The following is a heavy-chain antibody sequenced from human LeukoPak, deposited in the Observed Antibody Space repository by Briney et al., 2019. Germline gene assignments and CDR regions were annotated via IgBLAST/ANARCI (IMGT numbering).Heavy chain of an antibody. CDR1: GFTFSTYA. Sequence: GGSLRLSCAASGFTFSTYAMHWVRQAPGKGLEWVAVISYDGSNKYYADSVKGRFTISRDNSKNTLYLQMNSLRAEDTAVYYCARRKEELRDGGYVGGALGYWGRGTLVTVSS. J-gene: IGHJ4*02. D-gene: IGHD5-12*01. V-gene: IGHV3-30-3*01. CDR2: ISYDGSNK. CDR3: ARRKEELRDGGYVGGALGY.